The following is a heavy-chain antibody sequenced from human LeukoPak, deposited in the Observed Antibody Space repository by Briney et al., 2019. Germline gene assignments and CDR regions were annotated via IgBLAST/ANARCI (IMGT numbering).Heavy chain of an antibody. CDR2: ISAYNGNT. CDR1: GYTFTSYG. Sequence: ASVKVSCKASGYTFTSYGISWVRQAPGQGLEWMGWISAYNGNTNYAQKLQGRVTMTTDTSTSTAYMELRSLRSDDTAVYYCAGDSDCSGGSCYVNWFDPWGQGTLVTVSS. D-gene: IGHD2-15*01. V-gene: IGHV1-18*01. J-gene: IGHJ5*02. CDR3: AGDSDCSGGSCYVNWFDP.